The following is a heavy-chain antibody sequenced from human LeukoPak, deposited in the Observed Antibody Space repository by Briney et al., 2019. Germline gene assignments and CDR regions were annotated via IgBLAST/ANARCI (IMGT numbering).Heavy chain of an antibody. V-gene: IGHV1-69*13. Sequence: GASVKVSCKASGYTFTSYDISWVRQAPGQGLEWMGGIIPIFGTANYAQKFQGRVTITADESTSTAYMELSSLRSEDTAVYYCARDPDRGVIPGWGQGTLVTVSS. J-gene: IGHJ4*02. CDR2: IIPIFGTA. CDR1: GYTFTSYD. CDR3: ARDPDRGVIPG. D-gene: IGHD3-10*01.